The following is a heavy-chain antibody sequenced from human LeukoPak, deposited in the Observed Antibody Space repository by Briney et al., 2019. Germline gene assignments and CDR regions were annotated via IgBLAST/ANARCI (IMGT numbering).Heavy chain of an antibody. CDR2: IIPILGIA. D-gene: IGHD3-22*01. V-gene: IGHV1-69*04. J-gene: IGHJ3*02. CDR1: GRTLRNYA. Sequence: SVTVSYQDSGRTLRNYAIRWLHQAPGQGLEWMERIIPILGIANSAQKFQGRVTITADKSTSTAYMERSSLRSEDTAVYYCAREPFDLVVVIPYDAFDIWGQGTMVTVSS. CDR3: AREPFDLVVVIPYDAFDI.